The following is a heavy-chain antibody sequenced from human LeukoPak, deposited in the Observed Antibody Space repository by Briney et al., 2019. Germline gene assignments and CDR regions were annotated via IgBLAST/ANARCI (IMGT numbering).Heavy chain of an antibody. Sequence: GGSLRLSCAASAFIFSSYAMSWVRQAPGKGLEWVSGISGSADITDYADSVKGRFTISRDNSKNTLYLQMNSLRAEDTAVYYCAKDLYYFGSGSHDYWGQGTLVTVSS. J-gene: IGHJ4*02. V-gene: IGHV3-23*01. D-gene: IGHD3-10*01. CDR1: AFIFSSYA. CDR3: AKDLYYFGSGSHDY. CDR2: ISGSADIT.